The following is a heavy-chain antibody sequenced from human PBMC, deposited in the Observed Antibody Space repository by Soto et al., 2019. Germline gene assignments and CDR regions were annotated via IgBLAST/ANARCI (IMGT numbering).Heavy chain of an antibody. V-gene: IGHV1-18*01. CDR3: AREARFRYCSSTSCYGWFDP. D-gene: IGHD2-2*01. CDR2: ISAYNGNT. Sequence: QVQLVQSGAEVKKPGASVKVSCKASGYTFTSYGISWVRQAPGQGLEWMGWISAYNGNTNYAQKLQGRVTMTTDTSTSTAYMELRSLRSDGTAVYYCAREARFRYCSSTSCYGWFDPWGQGTLVTVSS. J-gene: IGHJ5*02. CDR1: GYTFTSYG.